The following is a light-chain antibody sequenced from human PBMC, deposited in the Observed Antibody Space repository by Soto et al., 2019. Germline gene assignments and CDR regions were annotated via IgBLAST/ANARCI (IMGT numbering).Light chain of an antibody. Sequence: DIVMTQSPDSLAVSLGEMATINCKSSQTVLANSNNMNYLAWYQQKPGQPPKLVIYWASTRESGVPERFSGSGSGTDFTLTISRLQPEDVAVYYCQQYFKSPWTFGQGTKVEIK. CDR2: WAS. CDR1: QTVLANSNNMNY. CDR3: QQYFKSPWT. V-gene: IGKV4-1*01. J-gene: IGKJ1*01.